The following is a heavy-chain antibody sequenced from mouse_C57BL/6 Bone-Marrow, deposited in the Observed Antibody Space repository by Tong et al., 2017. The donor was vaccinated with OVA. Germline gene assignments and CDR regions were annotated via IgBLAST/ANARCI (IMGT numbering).Heavy chain of an antibody. CDR1: GYTFTSYY. CDR3: ARDYYGSSWGYYFDY. Sequence: VQLQESGPELVKPGASVKMSCKASGYTFTSYYIHWVKQRPGQGLEWIGNINPSNGGTNYNEKFKSKATLTVDKSSSTAYMQLSSLTSEDAAFYYCARDYYGSSWGYYFDYWGQGTTLTVSS. J-gene: IGHJ2*01. CDR2: INPSNGGT. D-gene: IGHD1-1*01. V-gene: IGHV1-53*01.